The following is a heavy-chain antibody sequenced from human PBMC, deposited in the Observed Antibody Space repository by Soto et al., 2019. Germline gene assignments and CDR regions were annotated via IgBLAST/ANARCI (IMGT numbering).Heavy chain of an antibody. CDR3: QGGDF. J-gene: IGHJ4*02. D-gene: IGHD3-16*01. CDR2: INDSGST. V-gene: IGHV4-34*01. CDR1: GGSFRGYF. Sequence: SETLSLTCAVSGGSFRGYFWSWIRQSPDKGLEWIGEINDSGSTYYNPSFKSRLTISVDTSKSQISLTLTSVTAADSAVYYCQGGDFWGQGARVTVPQ.